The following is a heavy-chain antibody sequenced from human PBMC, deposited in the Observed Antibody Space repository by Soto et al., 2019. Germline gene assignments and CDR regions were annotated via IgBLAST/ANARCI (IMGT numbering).Heavy chain of an antibody. CDR2: INHSGST. J-gene: IGHJ5*02. CDR3: ARAARLWKNWFDP. Sequence: SETLSLTCAVYGGSFSCYYWSWIRQPPGKGLEWIGEINHSGSTNYNPSPKSRVTISVDTSKNQFSLKLSSVTAADTAVYYCARAARLWKNWFDPWGQGTLVTSPQ. CDR1: GGSFSCYY. D-gene: IGHD6-6*01. V-gene: IGHV4-34*01.